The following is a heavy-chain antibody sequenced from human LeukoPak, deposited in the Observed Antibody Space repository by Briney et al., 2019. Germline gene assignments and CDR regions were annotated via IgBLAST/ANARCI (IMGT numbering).Heavy chain of an antibody. Sequence: ASVKVSCKASGGTFSSYAISWVRQAPGQGLEWMGGIIPIFGTANYAQKFQGRVTITADESTSTAHMELSSLRSEDTAVYYCAREAPGIAAAGTMVYWGQGTLVTVSS. CDR1: GGTFSSYA. D-gene: IGHD6-13*01. V-gene: IGHV1-69*13. CDR2: IIPIFGTA. CDR3: AREAPGIAAAGTMVY. J-gene: IGHJ4*02.